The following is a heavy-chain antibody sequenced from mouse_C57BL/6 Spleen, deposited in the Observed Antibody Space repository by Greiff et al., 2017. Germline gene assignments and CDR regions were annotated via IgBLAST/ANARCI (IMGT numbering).Heavy chain of an antibody. CDR3: ARVGYGNYFRWYFDV. V-gene: IGHV14-2*01. CDR1: GFNIKDYY. Sequence: LVESGAELVKPGASVKLSCTASGFNIKDYYMHWVKQRTEQGLEWIGRIDPEDGETKYAPKFQGKATITADTSSNTAYLQLSSLTSEDTAVYYCARVGYGNYFRWYFDVWGTGTTVTVSS. CDR2: IDPEDGET. D-gene: IGHD2-1*01. J-gene: IGHJ1*03.